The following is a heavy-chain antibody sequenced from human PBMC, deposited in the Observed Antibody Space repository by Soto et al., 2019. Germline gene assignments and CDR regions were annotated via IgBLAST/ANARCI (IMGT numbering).Heavy chain of an antibody. CDR2: IIPIFGTA. D-gene: IGHD3-22*01. CDR1: GGTFSSYA. CDR3: ASSYYYDRSVYYRH. J-gene: IGHJ4*02. Sequence: QVQLVQSGAEVKKPGSSVKVSCKASGGTFSSYAIRWVRQAPGQGLEWMGGIIPIFGTANYAQKFQGRVTITADESTGTAYMEMSTLRSDDTAVYYCASSYYYDRSVYYRHWGQGTMVTVSS. V-gene: IGHV1-69*01.